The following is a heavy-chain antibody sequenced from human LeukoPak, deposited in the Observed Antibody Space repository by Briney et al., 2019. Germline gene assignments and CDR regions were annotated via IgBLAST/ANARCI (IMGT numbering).Heavy chain of an antibody. CDR3: ARHKQLVYRVFDY. CDR2: IYYSGST. D-gene: IGHD6-6*01. Sequence: SETLSLTCTVSGGSISSGDYYWSWIRQPPGKGLEWIGYIYYSGSTYYNPSLKSRVTISVDTSKNQFSLKLSSVTAADTAVYYCARHKQLVYRVFDYWGQGTLVTVSS. V-gene: IGHV4-30-4*01. CDR1: GGSISSGDYY. J-gene: IGHJ4*02.